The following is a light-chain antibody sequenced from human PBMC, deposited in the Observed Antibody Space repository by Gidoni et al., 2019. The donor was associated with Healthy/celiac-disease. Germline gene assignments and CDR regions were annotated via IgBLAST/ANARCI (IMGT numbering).Light chain of an antibody. J-gene: IGKJ2*01. CDR1: QSVLYSSNNKNY. CDR2: WAA. V-gene: IGKV4-1*01. CDR3: QQYYSTPQT. Sequence: DIVMTQSPDSLAGSRGERATINCKSSQSVLYSSNNKNYLAWYQQKPGHPPKLLISWAATRESGVPDRFGGSGSGTDFTLPISSLQAEDVAFYYCQQYYSTPQTFGQGTKLEIK.